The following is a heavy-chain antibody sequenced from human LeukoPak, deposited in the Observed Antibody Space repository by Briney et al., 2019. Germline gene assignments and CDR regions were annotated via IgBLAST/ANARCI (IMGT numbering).Heavy chain of an antibody. D-gene: IGHD3-3*01. CDR3: ARGPLESGFDY. Sequence: SGTLSLTCTVSGGSISSYYWSWIRQPPGKGLEWIGYIYYSGSTNYNPSLKSRVTISVDTSKNQFSLKLSSVTAADTAVYYCARGPLESGFDYWGQGTLVTVSS. CDR1: GGSISSYY. CDR2: IYYSGST. V-gene: IGHV4-59*01. J-gene: IGHJ4*02.